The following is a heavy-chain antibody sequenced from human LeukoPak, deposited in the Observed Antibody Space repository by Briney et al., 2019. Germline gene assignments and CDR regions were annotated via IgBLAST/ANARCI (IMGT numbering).Heavy chain of an antibody. J-gene: IGHJ4*02. D-gene: IGHD3-10*01. CDR3: TTELGLSFGVRYFDH. CDR1: GFPFSNAW. CDR2: IKSKIDGETT. Sequence: PGGSLRLFCAASGFPFSNAWMSLVRQAPGKGVELVGHIKSKIDGETTSYAAPVKGRFTISRDDSKNMLYLQMNSLKTEDTAVYYCTTELGLSFGVRYFDHWGQGTSATVSS. V-gene: IGHV3-15*01.